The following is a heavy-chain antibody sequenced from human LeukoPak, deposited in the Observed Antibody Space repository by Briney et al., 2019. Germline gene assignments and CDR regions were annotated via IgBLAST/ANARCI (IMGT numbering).Heavy chain of an antibody. CDR3: AKGLFDYVWGGYRPDY. V-gene: IGHV3-23*01. D-gene: IGHD3-16*02. J-gene: IGHJ4*02. Sequence: GGSLRLSCAASGFTFSSYAMSWVRQAPGKGLEWVSAISGSGGSTYYADSVKGRFTISRDNSKNTLYLQMNSLRAEDTAVYYCAKGLFDYVWGGYRPDYWGQGTLVTVSS. CDR1: GFTFSSYA. CDR2: ISGSGGST.